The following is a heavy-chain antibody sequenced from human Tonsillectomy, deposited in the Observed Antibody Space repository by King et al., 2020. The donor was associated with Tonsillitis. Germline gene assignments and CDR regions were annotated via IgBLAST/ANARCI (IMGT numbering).Heavy chain of an antibody. CDR3: VRGQFSCRITSCYTSHYYYYGMDV. CDR1: GFTFSSFW. D-gene: IGHD2-2*02. V-gene: IGHV3-7*01. Sequence: VQLVESGGGLVQPGGSLRLSCAASGFTFSSFWMSWVRQAPGKGLEWVANIKQDGSEKYYVDSVKGRFTISRDNAKNSLYLQMNSLRAEDTAVYYCVRGQFSCRITSCYTSHYYYYGMDVWGQGTTVTVSS. CDR2: IKQDGSEK. J-gene: IGHJ6*02.